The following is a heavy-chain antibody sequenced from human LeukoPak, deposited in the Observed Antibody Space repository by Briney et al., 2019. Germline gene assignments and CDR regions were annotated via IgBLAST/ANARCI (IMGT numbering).Heavy chain of an antibody. CDR1: GYTFTDYY. CDR3: ARAYLLGYSYSFDY. Sequence: ASVKVSCKASGYTFTDYYMHWVRQAPGQGLEWMGWINSNSGGTNYAQKFQGRVTMTRDTSTSTVYMELSSLRSEDTAVYYCARAYLLGYSYSFDYWGQGTLVTVSS. CDR2: INSNSGGT. V-gene: IGHV1-2*02. J-gene: IGHJ4*02. D-gene: IGHD5-18*01.